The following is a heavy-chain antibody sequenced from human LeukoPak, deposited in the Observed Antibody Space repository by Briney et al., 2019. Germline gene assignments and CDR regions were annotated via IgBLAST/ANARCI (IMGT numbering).Heavy chain of an antibody. V-gene: IGHV3-30-3*01. J-gene: IGHJ4*02. CDR1: GFTFSSYA. Sequence: GGSLRLSCAASGFTFSSYAMHWVRQAPGKGLEWVAVISYDGSNKYYADSVKGRFTISRDNSKNTLYLQMNSLRAEDTAVYYCARDYPPDWGQGTLVTVSA. CDR2: ISYDGSNK. CDR3: ARDYPPD.